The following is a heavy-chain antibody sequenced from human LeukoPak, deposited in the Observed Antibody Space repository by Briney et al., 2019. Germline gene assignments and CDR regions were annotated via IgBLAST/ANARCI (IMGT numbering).Heavy chain of an antibody. J-gene: IGHJ4*02. CDR3: ARGRLLLLWLGLGSNFDY. V-gene: IGHV4-34*01. CDR1: GGSFSGYY. D-gene: IGHD3-22*01. CDR2: INHSGST. Sequence: SETLSLTCAVYGGSFSGYYWSWIRQPPGKGLEWIGEINHSGSTNYNPSLKSRVTISVDTSKNQFSLKLSSVTAADTAVYYCARGRLLLLWLGLGSNFDYWGQGTLVTVSS.